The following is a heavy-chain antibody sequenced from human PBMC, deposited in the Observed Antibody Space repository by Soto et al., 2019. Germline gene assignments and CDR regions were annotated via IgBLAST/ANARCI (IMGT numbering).Heavy chain of an antibody. CDR3: ARETSAATILLDY. Sequence: QVQLVQSGAEVKKPGSSVKVSCKASGGTFSSYTISWVRQAPGQGLEWMGRIIPILGIANYAQKFQGRVTITADKSTSTAYMELSSLRSEDTAVYYCARETSAATILLDYWGQGTLVTVSS. CDR2: IIPILGIA. V-gene: IGHV1-69*08. J-gene: IGHJ4*02. D-gene: IGHD6-25*01. CDR1: GGTFSSYT.